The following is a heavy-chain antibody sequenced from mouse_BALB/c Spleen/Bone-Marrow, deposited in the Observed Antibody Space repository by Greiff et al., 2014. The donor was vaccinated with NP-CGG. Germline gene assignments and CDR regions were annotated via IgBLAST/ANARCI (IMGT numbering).Heavy chain of an antibody. Sequence: VQLQQSGAEFVVPGASVKMSCKASGYTFTDKWMHWVKQRPGQGLEWIGAIDTSDSYINYNQKFKGKASLTVDASSSTAYKHLSSLTSDDSAVYYCARGGHDFSLDYWGQGTSVIVSS. D-gene: IGHD2-4*01. J-gene: IGHJ4*01. CDR2: IDTSDSYI. CDR1: GYTFTDKW. CDR3: ARGGHDFSLDY. V-gene: IGHV1-69*01.